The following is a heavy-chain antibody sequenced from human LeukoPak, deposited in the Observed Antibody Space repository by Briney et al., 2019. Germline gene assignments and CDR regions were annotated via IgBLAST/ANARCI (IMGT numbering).Heavy chain of an antibody. CDR1: GFTFRNHG. CDR2: IWYDGSNQ. CDR3: ARTRAWAFDI. J-gene: IGHJ3*02. Sequence: GGSLRLSRAASGFTFRNHGMHWVRQAPGKGLEWVAVIWYDGSNQYYADTVKGRFTISRDNSKNTLYLQMTSLRAEDTAVYYCARTRAWAFDIWGQGTMVTVSS. V-gene: IGHV3-33*01.